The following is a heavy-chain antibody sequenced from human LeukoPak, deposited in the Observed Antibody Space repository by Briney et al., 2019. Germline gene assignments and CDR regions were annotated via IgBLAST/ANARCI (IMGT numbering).Heavy chain of an antibody. CDR1: GYTFTDYY. D-gene: IGHD6-13*01. Sequence: ASVKVSRKASGYTFTDYYIHWVRQAPGQGLEWMGWINPHSGGTNYAQKFQGRVTMTRDTSISTAYMELRRLTSDDTAVYYCARARYSSSWYHFDYWGQGALVSVSS. CDR3: ARARYSSSWYHFDY. V-gene: IGHV1-2*02. CDR2: INPHSGGT. J-gene: IGHJ4*02.